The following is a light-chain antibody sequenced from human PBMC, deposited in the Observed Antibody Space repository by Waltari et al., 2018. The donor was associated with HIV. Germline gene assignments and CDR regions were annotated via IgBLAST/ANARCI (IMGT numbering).Light chain of an antibody. CDR1: QSVGSN. CDR3: QQYDDWPLLT. CDR2: GAS. Sequence: EIVMTQSPATLSVSTGERAPLSCRASQSVGSNLAWYQQKPGQAPRLLIYGASTRATGIPAKFSGSGSGTEFSLTITSLQSEDFAIYYCQQYDDWPLLTFGGGAKVEIK. J-gene: IGKJ4*01. V-gene: IGKV3-15*01.